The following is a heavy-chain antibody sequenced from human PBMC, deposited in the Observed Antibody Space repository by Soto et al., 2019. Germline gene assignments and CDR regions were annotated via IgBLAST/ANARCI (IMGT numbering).Heavy chain of an antibody. D-gene: IGHD2-15*01. Sequence: SETLSLTCSVSGGSIRSGYYYWSWIRQPPGKGLEWIGNIYYSGNTYYNPSLKSRLIISIDTSKNQFSLKVESVTAADTAVYYCARGGARPNPSRPYDYWGQGTMVTVSS. CDR2: IYYSGNT. CDR3: ARGGARPNPSRPYDY. V-gene: IGHV4-30-4*01. CDR1: GGSIRSGYYY. J-gene: IGHJ4*02.